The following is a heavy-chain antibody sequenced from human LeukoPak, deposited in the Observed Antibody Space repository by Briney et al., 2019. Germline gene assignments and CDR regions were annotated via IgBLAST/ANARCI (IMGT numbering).Heavy chain of an antibody. V-gene: IGHV1-2*02. Sequence: GASVKVSCKASGYTFTGYYMHWVRQAPGQGLEWMGWINPSSGGTNYAQKFQGRVTMTRDTSISTAYMELSRLRSDDTAVYYCARVRYCSGGSCSDAFDIWGQGTMVTVSS. CDR2: INPSSGGT. J-gene: IGHJ3*02. D-gene: IGHD2-15*01. CDR3: ARVRYCSGGSCSDAFDI. CDR1: GYTFTGYY.